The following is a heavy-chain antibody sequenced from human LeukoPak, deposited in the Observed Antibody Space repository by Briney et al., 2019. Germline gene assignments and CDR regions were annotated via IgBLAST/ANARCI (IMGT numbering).Heavy chain of an antibody. CDR1: GFSFSTYA. Sequence: GGSLGLSCTASGFSFSTYAMHWVRQAPGKGLEWVAVISYDGSNKYYADSVKGRFTISRDNSKNTLYLQMNSLRAEDTAVYYCARDYEGSSGYYEGFDYWGQGTLVTVSS. V-gene: IGHV3-30*19. CDR2: ISYDGSNK. D-gene: IGHD3-22*01. J-gene: IGHJ4*02. CDR3: ARDYEGSSGYYEGFDY.